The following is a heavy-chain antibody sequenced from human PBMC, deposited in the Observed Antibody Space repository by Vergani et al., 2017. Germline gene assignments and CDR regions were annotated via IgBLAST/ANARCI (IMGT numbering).Heavy chain of an antibody. J-gene: IGHJ6*03. CDR3: ARGSYYYYMDV. V-gene: IGHV1-3*01. CDR2: INAGNGNT. Sequence: QVQLVQSGAEVKKPGASVKVSCKASGYTFTSYAMHWVRQAPGQRLEWMGWINAGNGNTKYSQKFQGRVTITRDTSESTAYLELSSLRSDDTGVYYCARGSYYYYMDVWGKGTTGTVSS. CDR1: GYTFTSYA.